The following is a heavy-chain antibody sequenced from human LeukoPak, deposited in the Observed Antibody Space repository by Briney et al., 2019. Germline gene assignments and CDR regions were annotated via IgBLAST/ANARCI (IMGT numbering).Heavy chain of an antibody. D-gene: IGHD3-10*01. CDR3: ARLAGGELVLRFDP. CDR2: IYYSGST. CDR1: GGSISSSSYY. Sequence: SETLSLTCTASGGSISSSSYYWGWIRQPPGKGLEWIGSIYYSGSTYYNPSLKSRVTISVDTSKNQFSLKLSSVTAADTAVYYCARLAGGELVLRFDPWGQGTLVTVSS. J-gene: IGHJ5*02. V-gene: IGHV4-39*01.